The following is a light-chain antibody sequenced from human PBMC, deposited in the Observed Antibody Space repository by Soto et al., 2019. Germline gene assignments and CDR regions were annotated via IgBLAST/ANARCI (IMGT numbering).Light chain of an antibody. V-gene: IGKV3-15*01. J-gene: IGKJ1*01. CDR3: QQPTTGAGT. CDR2: DAS. CDR1: QSVSSN. Sequence: EIVMTQGPATRAVSPGERASRARRSSQSVSSNLAWYQQKPGQAPRLLIYDASTRATDFPTRFSGSGSAAVSAFPLSRLHSEDIAVYYYQQPTTGAGTFGQGTKVEIK.